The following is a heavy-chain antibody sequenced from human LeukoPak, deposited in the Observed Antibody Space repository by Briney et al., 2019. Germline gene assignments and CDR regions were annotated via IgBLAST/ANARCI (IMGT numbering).Heavy chain of an antibody. CDR3: ARGTYYYDSSGYYYVDSEYFQH. V-gene: IGHV3-53*01. CDR1: GFTVSSNY. CDR2: IYSGGST. D-gene: IGHD3-22*01. Sequence: GGSLRLSCAASGFTVSSNYMSWVRQAPGKGLEWVSVIYSGGSTYYADSVKGRFTISRDNAKNSLYLQMNSLRAEDTAVYYCARGTYYYDSSGYYYVDSEYFQHWGQGTLVTVSS. J-gene: IGHJ1*01.